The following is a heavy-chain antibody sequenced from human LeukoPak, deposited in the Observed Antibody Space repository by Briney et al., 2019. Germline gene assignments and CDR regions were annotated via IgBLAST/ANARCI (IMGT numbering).Heavy chain of an antibody. V-gene: IGHV4-30-2*01. J-gene: IGHJ4*02. CDR3: ARDSPTYYYDSGEENY. Sequence: SETLSLTCTVSGGSISSGDYYWSWIRQPPGKGLEWIGYIYQSGSTYYNPSLESRVTISRDRSKNQFSLKLSSVTAADTAVYYCARDSPTYYYDSGEENYWGQGTLVTVSS. D-gene: IGHD3-10*01. CDR1: GGSISSGDYY. CDR2: IYQSGST.